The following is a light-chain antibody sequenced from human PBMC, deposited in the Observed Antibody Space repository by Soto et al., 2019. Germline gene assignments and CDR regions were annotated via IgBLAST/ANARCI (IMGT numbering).Light chain of an antibody. CDR1: SSDIGTYDY. Sequence: QSALTQPASVSGSPGQSITISCTGTSSDIGTYDYVSWYQQHPGKAPELMIFDVTNRPSGVSNRLSGSKSGNTASLTISGLQAEDEADYYCSSYTLSGTLVFGGGTKLTVL. CDR2: DVT. V-gene: IGLV2-14*01. J-gene: IGLJ2*01. CDR3: SSYTLSGTLV.